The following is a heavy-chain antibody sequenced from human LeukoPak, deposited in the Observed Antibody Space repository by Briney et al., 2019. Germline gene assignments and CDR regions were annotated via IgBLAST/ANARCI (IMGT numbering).Heavy chain of an antibody. CDR1: GYTFSSYD. Sequence: ASVKVSCKASGYTFSSYDINWVRQATGQGLEWMGWMNPNSGDRGYAQKFQGRVTITADKSTSTAYMELSSLRSEDTAVYYCARGTYYYDSSGYSPYYFDYWGQGTLVTVSS. CDR2: MNPNSGDR. D-gene: IGHD3-22*01. CDR3: ARGTYYYDSSGYSPYYFDY. V-gene: IGHV1-8*03. J-gene: IGHJ4*02.